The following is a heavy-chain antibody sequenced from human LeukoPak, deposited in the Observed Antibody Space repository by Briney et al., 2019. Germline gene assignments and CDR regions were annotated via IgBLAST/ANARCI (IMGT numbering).Heavy chain of an antibody. V-gene: IGHV1-2*02. CDR2: INPNSGGT. D-gene: IGHD3-3*01. J-gene: IGHJ6*02. CDR1: GYTFTGYY. CDR3: ARNTLLRFLEWPTYGMDV. Sequence: ASVKVSCKASGYTFTGYYMHWVRQAPGQGLEWMGWINPNSGGTNYAQKFQGRVTMTRDTSISTAYMELSRLRSDDTAVYYCARNTLLRFLEWPTYGMDVWGQGTTVTVSS.